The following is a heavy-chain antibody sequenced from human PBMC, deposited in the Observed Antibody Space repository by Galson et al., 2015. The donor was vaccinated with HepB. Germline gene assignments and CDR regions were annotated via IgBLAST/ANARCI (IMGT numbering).Heavy chain of an antibody. V-gene: IGHV3-23*01. D-gene: IGHD4-17*01. CDR1: GFTFSSYA. CDR3: AKDGDVMTTGFVSQKTGNPGLDY. J-gene: IGHJ4*02. Sequence: SLRLSCAASGFTFSSYAMSWVRQAPGKGLEWVSAISGSGGSTYYADSVKGRFTISRDNPKKTLYLQMNSLRAEDTAVYYCAKDGDVMTTGFVSQKTGNPGLDYWGQVTLVTVSS. CDR2: ISGSGGST.